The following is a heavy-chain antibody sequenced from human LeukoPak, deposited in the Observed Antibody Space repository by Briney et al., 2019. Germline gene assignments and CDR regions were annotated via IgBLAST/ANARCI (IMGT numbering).Heavy chain of an antibody. Sequence: GGSLRLSCAASGFTFTSYWMHWVRQAPGKGLVWVSRINSDGSRTSYADSVKGRFTISRDNAKNTLYLQMNSLRAEDTAVYYCAREADPSYYDSSGPPDAFDIWGQGTMVTVSS. CDR2: INSDGSRT. CDR1: GFTFTSYW. D-gene: IGHD3-22*01. CDR3: AREADPSYYDSSGPPDAFDI. J-gene: IGHJ3*02. V-gene: IGHV3-74*01.